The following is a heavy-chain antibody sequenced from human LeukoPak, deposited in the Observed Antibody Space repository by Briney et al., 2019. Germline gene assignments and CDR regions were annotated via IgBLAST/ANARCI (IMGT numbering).Heavy chain of an antibody. V-gene: IGHV3-21*01. Sequence: GGSLRLSCATSGFTFSSYAMNWVRQAPGKGLEWVSSISSGSGYIYYADSVKGRFTISRDNAKNSLYLQMNSLRAEDTAVYYCVRDSGSYYAFDYWGQGTLVTVSS. J-gene: IGHJ4*02. CDR1: GFTFSSYA. CDR2: ISSGSGYI. D-gene: IGHD1-26*01. CDR3: VRDSGSYYAFDY.